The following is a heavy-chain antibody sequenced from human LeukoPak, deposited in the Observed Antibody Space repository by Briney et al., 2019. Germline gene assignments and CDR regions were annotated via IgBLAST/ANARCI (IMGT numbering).Heavy chain of an antibody. J-gene: IGHJ4*02. CDR3: AKDPFVYDFWSGYTKPRYYFDY. CDR2: ISGSGGST. D-gene: IGHD3-3*01. V-gene: IGHV3-23*01. CDR1: GFTFSSCA. Sequence: GGSLRLSCAASGFTFSSCAMSWVRQAPGKGLEWVSAISGSGGSTYYADSVKGRFTISRDNSKNTLYLQMNSLRAEDTAVYYCAKDPFVYDFWSGYTKPRYYFDYWGQGTLVTVSS.